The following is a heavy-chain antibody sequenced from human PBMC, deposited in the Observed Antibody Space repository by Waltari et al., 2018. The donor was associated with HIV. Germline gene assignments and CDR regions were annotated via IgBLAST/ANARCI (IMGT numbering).Heavy chain of an antibody. J-gene: IGHJ4*02. V-gene: IGHV3-33*01. CDR2: IWYDGDNK. Sequence: VQLADSGGGVVQPGRSMRLSCAASGVTFGNFAMHWARQAPGKGLEWVAVIWYDGDNKYYADFVKGRFTISRDNSKNTLYLQMNSLRVEDTAVYYCARGGYYYDISGYYHYWGQGTLVTVSS. CDR1: GVTFGNFA. D-gene: IGHD3-22*01. CDR3: ARGGYYYDISGYYHY.